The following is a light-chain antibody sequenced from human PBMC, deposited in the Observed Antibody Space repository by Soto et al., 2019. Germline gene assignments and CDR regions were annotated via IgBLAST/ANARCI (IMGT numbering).Light chain of an antibody. J-gene: IGLJ3*02. CDR2: GNS. CDR3: HSYDRSLLWV. Sequence: QLVLTQPPSVSGAPGQRVTISCTGGSSNIGAGYDVHWYQQLPGTAPKLLISGNSNRPSGVPDRFSGSKSGTSASLAITGLQAEDEADYYCHSYDRSLLWVFGGGTKLTV. V-gene: IGLV1-40*01. CDR1: SSNIGAGYD.